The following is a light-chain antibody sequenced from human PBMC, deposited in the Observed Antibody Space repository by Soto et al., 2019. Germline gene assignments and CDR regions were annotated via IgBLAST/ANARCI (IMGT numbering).Light chain of an antibody. CDR3: QQRGT. J-gene: IGKJ2*01. CDR1: QDISNY. CDR2: DAS. Sequence: DIQMTQSPSSLSASVGDRVTITCQASQDISNYLNWYQQKPGKAPKLLIYDASNLETGVPSRFSGSGSGTDFTCTISSLQPEDIATYYCQQRGTFGQGTKLEIK. V-gene: IGKV1-33*01.